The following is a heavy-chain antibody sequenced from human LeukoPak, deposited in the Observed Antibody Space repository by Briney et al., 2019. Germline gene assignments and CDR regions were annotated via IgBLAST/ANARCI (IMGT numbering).Heavy chain of an antibody. D-gene: IGHD3-22*01. J-gene: IGHJ4*02. V-gene: IGHV3-74*01. CDR2: INGDGSTT. Sequence: GGSLRLSCAASGFAFNKYWMHWVRQTPGKGLVWVSRINGDGSTTTYADSVKGGFTISRDNAKNTLYLQMSSLRAEDTAVYYCATGNYYDSRGYYTFGHWGQGTLVTVSS. CDR1: GFAFNKYW. CDR3: ATGNYYDSRGYYTFGH.